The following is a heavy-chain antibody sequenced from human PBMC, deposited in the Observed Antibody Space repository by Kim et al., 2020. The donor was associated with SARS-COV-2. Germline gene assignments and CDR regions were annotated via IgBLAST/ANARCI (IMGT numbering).Heavy chain of an antibody. J-gene: IGHJ2*01. Sequence: ASVKVSCKASGYTFTGYYMHWVRQAPGQGLEWMGWINPNSGGTNYAQKFQGRVTMTRDTSISTAYMELSRLRSDDTAVYYCARYEPLGFWYFDLWGRGTLVTVSS. CDR1: GYTFTGYY. V-gene: IGHV1-2*02. CDR2: INPNSGGT. CDR3: ARYEPLGFWYFDL. D-gene: IGHD3-16*01.